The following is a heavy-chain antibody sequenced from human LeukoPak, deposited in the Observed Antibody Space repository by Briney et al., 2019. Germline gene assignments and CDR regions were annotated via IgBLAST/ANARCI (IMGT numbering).Heavy chain of an antibody. V-gene: IGHV4-31*03. Sequence: PSQTLSLTCTVSGGSISSGGYYWSWIRQHPGKGLEWIGYIYYSGSTYYNPSLKSRVTISVDTSKNQFSLKLSSVTAADTAVYYCARVASYYYDSSGYHPYNWFDPWGQGTLVTVSS. CDR1: GGSISSGGYY. D-gene: IGHD3-22*01. CDR3: ARVASYYYDSSGYHPYNWFDP. CDR2: IYYSGST. J-gene: IGHJ5*02.